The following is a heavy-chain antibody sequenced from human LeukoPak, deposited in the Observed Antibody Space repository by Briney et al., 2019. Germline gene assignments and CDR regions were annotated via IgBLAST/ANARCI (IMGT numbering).Heavy chain of an antibody. D-gene: IGHD2-2*01. J-gene: IGHJ6*02. CDR2: IIPIFGTA. V-gene: IGHV1-69*13. CDR3: ASGSTTVYYYYGMDV. Sequence: SVKVSCKASVGTFSSYAISWVRQAPGQGLEWMGGIIPIFGTANYAQKFQGRVTITADESTSTAYMELSSLRSEDTAVYYCASGSTTVYYYYGMDVWGQGTTVTVSS. CDR1: VGTFSSYA.